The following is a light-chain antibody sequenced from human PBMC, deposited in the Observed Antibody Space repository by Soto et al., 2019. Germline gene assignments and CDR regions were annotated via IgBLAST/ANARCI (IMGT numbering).Light chain of an antibody. CDR3: QQYNDWPPYT. Sequence: ETVLTQSPDIMYLSPGERATLSCRASRTVGRSYLAWYQQKPGQAPRLLIFGTSTRATDIPARFSGSGSGTEFTLTISSLQSEDVAVYYCQQYNDWPPYTFGQGTKLQIK. V-gene: IGKV3-15*01. CDR2: GTS. J-gene: IGKJ2*01. CDR1: RTVGRSY.